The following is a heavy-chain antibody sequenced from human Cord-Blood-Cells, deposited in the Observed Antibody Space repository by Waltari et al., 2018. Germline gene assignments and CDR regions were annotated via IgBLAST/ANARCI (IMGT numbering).Heavy chain of an antibody. D-gene: IGHD6-13*01. CDR2: ISPILGRA. CDR1: GGTFSSYA. V-gene: IGHV1-69*10. CDR3: ARFQSDSSSWFDY. Sequence: QVQLVQSGAEVKKPGSSVKVSCKASGGTFSSYAISWVRQAPGQGLEWMGGISPILGRANDAQKFQGRVTITADKSTSTAYMELSSLRSEDTAVYYCARFQSDSSSWFDYWGQGTLVTVSS. J-gene: IGHJ4*02.